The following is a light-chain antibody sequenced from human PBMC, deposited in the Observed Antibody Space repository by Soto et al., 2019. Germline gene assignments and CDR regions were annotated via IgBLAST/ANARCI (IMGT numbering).Light chain of an antibody. CDR1: SSDVGGYNY. V-gene: IGLV2-11*01. Sequence: QSALTQPRSVSGSPGQSVTISCTGTSSDVGGYNYVSWYQQHPGKAPKLMIYDVSKRPSGVPDRFSGSKSGNTASLTISGLQAEDEADYYCCSYAGSYPWGFGTGTKGTVL. CDR2: DVS. J-gene: IGLJ1*01. CDR3: CSYAGSYPWG.